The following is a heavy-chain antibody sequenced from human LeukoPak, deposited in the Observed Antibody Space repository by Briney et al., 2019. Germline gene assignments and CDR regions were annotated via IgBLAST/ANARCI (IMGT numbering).Heavy chain of an antibody. CDR2: INPNSGGT. D-gene: IGHD6-13*01. Sequence: GASVKVSCKTSGYTFTGYYLHWVRQAPGQGLEWMGWINPNSGGTNYAQNFQGRVTMTRDTSISTAYMEFSRLRSDDTAVYYCARVRRAPGVPVAGTGVDYWGQGTLVTVSS. CDR3: ARVRRAPGVPVAGTGVDY. V-gene: IGHV1-2*02. J-gene: IGHJ4*02. CDR1: GYTFTGYY.